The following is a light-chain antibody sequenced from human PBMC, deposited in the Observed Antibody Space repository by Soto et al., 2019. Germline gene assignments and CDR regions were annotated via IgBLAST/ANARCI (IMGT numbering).Light chain of an antibody. CDR2: DAS. Sequence: VLTQSPATLSLSPGERATLSCRASQSVNTYLAWYQQRPGQAPRLLIYDASNRGAGIPARFSGSGSGTDFTLTISSLEPEDFAVYYCQQRQNWPPLTFGGGSVVEIK. V-gene: IGKV3-11*01. CDR3: QQRQNWPPLT. CDR1: QSVNTY. J-gene: IGKJ4*01.